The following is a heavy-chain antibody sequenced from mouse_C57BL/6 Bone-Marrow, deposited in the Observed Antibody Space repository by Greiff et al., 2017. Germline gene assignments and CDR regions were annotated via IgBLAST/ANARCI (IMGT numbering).Heavy chain of an antibody. Sequence: QVQLQQPGAELVKPGASVKMSCKASGYTFTSYWITWVKQRPGQGLEWIGDIYPGSGSTNYNEKFKSKATLTVDTSSSTAYMQLSSLTSEDSADYYCARNDGYCVWAMDYWGQGTSVTVSS. V-gene: IGHV1-55*01. J-gene: IGHJ4*01. CDR3: ARNDGYCVWAMDY. CDR2: IYPGSGST. D-gene: IGHD2-3*01. CDR1: GYTFTSYW.